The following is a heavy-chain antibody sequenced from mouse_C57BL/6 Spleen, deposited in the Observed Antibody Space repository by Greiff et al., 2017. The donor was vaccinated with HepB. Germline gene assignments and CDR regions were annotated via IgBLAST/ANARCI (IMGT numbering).Heavy chain of an antibody. Sequence: VQLQQSGPELVKPGASVKISCKASGYTFTDYYMNWVKQSHGKSLEWIGDINPNNGGTSYNQKFKGKATLTVDKSSSTAYMELRSLTSEDSAVYYCASGYGEAMDYWGQGTSVTVSS. CDR1: GYTFTDYY. D-gene: IGHD1-1*01. V-gene: IGHV1-26*01. CDR3: ASGYGEAMDY. J-gene: IGHJ4*01. CDR2: INPNNGGT.